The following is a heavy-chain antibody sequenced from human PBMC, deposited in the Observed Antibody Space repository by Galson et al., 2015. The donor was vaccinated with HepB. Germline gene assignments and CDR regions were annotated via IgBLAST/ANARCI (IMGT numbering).Heavy chain of an antibody. Sequence: SVKVSCKASGYTFTSYAMHWVRQAPGQRLEWMGWVNAGNGNTKYSQKFQGRVTITRDTSASTAYMELSSLRSEDTAVYYCARDKAGRGVDTAMVLKRYYYYYGMDVWGQGTTVTVSS. V-gene: IGHV1-3*01. CDR2: VNAGNGNT. CDR3: ARDKAGRGVDTAMVLKRYYYYYGMDV. CDR1: GYTFTSYA. J-gene: IGHJ6*02. D-gene: IGHD5-18*01.